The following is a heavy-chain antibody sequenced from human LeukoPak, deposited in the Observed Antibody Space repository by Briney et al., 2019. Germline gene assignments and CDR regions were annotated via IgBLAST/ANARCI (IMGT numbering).Heavy chain of an antibody. Sequence: GRSLRLSCAASGFTFTTFGIHWVRQAPGKGLEWVAAISPHGDIEYYTDSVKGRFTISRDNSKNMIYLQMNSLRGEDSSVYYCAKINNNDDYWGQGNLVTVSS. J-gene: IGHJ4*02. CDR2: ISPHGDIE. CDR1: GFTFTTFG. D-gene: IGHD1/OR15-1a*01. V-gene: IGHV3-30*18. CDR3: AKINNNDDY.